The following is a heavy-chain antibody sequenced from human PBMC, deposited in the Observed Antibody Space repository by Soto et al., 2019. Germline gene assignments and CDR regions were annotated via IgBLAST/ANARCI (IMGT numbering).Heavy chain of an antibody. CDR2: ISAYNGNT. V-gene: IGHV1-18*04. CDR1: GYTFTSYG. CDR3: ARDGYCSGGSCSPYYYYYYGMDV. D-gene: IGHD2-15*01. Sequence: SVKVSCEASGYTFTSYGISWVRQAPVQGLEWMGWISAYNGNTNYAQKLQGRVTMTTDASTSTAYMELRSLRSDDTAVYYCARDGYCSGGSCSPYYYYYYGMDVWGQGTTVTVSS. J-gene: IGHJ6*02.